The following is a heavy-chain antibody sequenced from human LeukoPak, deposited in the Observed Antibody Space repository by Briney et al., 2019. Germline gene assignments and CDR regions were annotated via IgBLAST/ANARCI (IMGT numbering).Heavy chain of an antibody. CDR3: ARHSSGSLTSPFDY. D-gene: IGHD1-26*01. V-gene: IGHV4-39*01. CDR2: IYYSGRT. CDR1: GGSISSSSYY. J-gene: IGHJ4*02. Sequence: SETLSLTCTVSGGSISSSSYYWGWIRQPPGKGLEWIGSIYYSGRTYYNPSLKSRVTISVDTSKNQLSLKLSSVTAADTAVYYCARHSSGSLTSPFDYWGQGTLVTFSS.